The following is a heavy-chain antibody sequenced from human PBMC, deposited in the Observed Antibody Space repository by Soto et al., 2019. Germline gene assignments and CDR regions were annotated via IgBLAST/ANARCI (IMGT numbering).Heavy chain of an antibody. J-gene: IGHJ4*02. Sequence: SETLSLTCAVSGGSISSGGYSWAWIRQPPGKGLEWIGYIYHSGNTCYNASLKSRVTIFVDRSKSQFFLKLSSVTAADTAVYYCATTTGYWGQGILVTVS. V-gene: IGHV4-30-2*01. D-gene: IGHD1-1*01. CDR3: ATTTGY. CDR1: GGSISSGGYS. CDR2: IYHSGNT.